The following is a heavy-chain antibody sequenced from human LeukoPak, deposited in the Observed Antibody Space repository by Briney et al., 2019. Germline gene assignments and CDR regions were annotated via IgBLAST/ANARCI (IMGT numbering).Heavy chain of an antibody. D-gene: IGHD6-6*01. CDR1: GFTFDDYA. V-gene: IGHV3-9*01. Sequence: PGRSLRLSCAASGFTFDDYAMHWVRQAPGKGLEWVSGISWNSGSIGYADSVKGRFTISRDNAKNSLYLQMNSLRAGDTALYYCATYSSSVGYDYWGQGTLVAVSS. J-gene: IGHJ4*02. CDR3: ATYSSSVGYDY. CDR2: ISWNSGSI.